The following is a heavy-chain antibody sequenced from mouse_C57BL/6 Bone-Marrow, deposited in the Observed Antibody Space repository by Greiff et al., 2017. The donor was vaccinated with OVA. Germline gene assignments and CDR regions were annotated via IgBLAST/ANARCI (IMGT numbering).Heavy chain of an antibody. D-gene: IGHD2-2*01. CDR1: GYTFTDYE. Sequence: VQRVESGAELVRPGASVTLSCKASGYTFTDYEMHWVKQTPVPGLEWIGAIDPETGGTAYNQKFKGKAILTADKSSSTAYMQHRSLTSEDSAVDNCTGGYDVKDYVDYWGQGTTLTVSS. J-gene: IGHJ2*01. V-gene: IGHV1-15*01. CDR2: IDPETGGT. CDR3: TGGYDVKDYVDY.